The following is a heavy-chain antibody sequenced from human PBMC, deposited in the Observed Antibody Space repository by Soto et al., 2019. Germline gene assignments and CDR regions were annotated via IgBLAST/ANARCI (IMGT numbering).Heavy chain of an antibody. D-gene: IGHD4-17*01. CDR1: GGSISSGGYY. CDR3: ARDRSMYGGIDY. J-gene: IGHJ4*02. CDR2: IYYSGST. V-gene: IGHV4-31*03. Sequence: SETLSLTCTVSGGSISSGGYYWSWIRQHPGKGLEWIGYIYYSGSTYYNPSLKSRVTISVDTSKNQFSLKLSSVTAADTAVYYCARDRSMYGGIDYWGQGTLVTVSS.